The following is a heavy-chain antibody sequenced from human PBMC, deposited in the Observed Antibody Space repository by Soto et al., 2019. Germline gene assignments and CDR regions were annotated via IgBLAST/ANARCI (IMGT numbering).Heavy chain of an antibody. CDR1: GFTFSTSA. V-gene: IGHV3-23*01. D-gene: IGHD3-3*01. CDR3: SNGPTFFGAVLSFYCYCGMYV. J-gene: IGHJ6*04. Sequence: GGSLRLSCTASGFTFSTSAMSWVRQAPGRWLEWVSGISGSGPGTYYADSVKGRFTISRDKSKNTLYLQMSGLKAEDAAVYYCSNGPTFFGAVLSFYCYCGMYVWGEGTPVNVSS. CDR2: ISGSGPGT.